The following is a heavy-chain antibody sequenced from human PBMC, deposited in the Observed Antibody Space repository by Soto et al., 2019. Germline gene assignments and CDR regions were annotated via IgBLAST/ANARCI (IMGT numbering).Heavy chain of an antibody. V-gene: IGHV3-23*01. J-gene: IGHJ4*02. D-gene: IGHD2-8*01. CDR1: GFTFSTYA. CDR3: AKEARTSSTWVDY. Sequence: GGSLRLSCAASGFTFSTYAMSWVRQAPGKGLEWISTISGSGGYTYYADSVKGRFPISRDNSKNTLYLQMNNLRTEDTAVYNCAKEARTSSTWVDYWGQGTLVTVSS. CDR2: ISGSGGYT.